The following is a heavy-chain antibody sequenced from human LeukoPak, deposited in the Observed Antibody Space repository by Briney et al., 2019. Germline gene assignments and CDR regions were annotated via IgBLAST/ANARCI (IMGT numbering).Heavy chain of an antibody. CDR3: ARLLDYDTSGYPDTFDI. CDR2: IYYSGST. D-gene: IGHD3-22*01. V-gene: IGHV4-59*01. Sequence: SETLSLTCTVSVGSISSNYWSWIRQPPGKGLEWIGFIYYSGSTNYNPSLKSRVTISVDTSKNHFSLKLNSLTAADTAVYYCARLLDYDTSGYPDTFDIWGQGTMVTVSS. CDR1: VGSISSNY. J-gene: IGHJ3*02.